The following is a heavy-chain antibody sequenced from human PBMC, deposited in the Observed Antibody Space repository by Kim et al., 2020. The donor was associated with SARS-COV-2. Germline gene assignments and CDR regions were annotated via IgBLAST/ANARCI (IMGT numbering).Heavy chain of an antibody. CDR3: AKEEGSGYSSGWTYYYYGMDV. Sequence: GGSLRLSCAASGFTFSSYGMHWVRQAPGKGLEWVAVISYDGSNKYYADSVKGRFTISRDNSKNTLYLQMNSLRAEDTAVYYCAKEEGSGYSSGWTYYYYGMDVGGQGTT. CDR2: ISYDGSNK. J-gene: IGHJ6*02. D-gene: IGHD6-19*01. CDR1: GFTFSSYG. V-gene: IGHV3-30*18.